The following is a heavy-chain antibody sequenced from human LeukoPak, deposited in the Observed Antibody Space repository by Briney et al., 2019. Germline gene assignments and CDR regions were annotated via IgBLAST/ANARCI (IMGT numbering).Heavy chain of an antibody. V-gene: IGHV1-69*13. J-gene: IGHJ4*02. Sequence: EASVKVSCKASGGTFSSYAISWVRQAPGQGLEWMGGIIPIFGTANYAQKFQGRVTITADESTSTAYMELSSLRSEDTAVYYCARDLAGAAAGIIPLFDYWGQGTLVTVSS. CDR3: ARDLAGAAAGIIPLFDY. D-gene: IGHD6-13*01. CDR2: IIPIFGTA. CDR1: GGTFSSYA.